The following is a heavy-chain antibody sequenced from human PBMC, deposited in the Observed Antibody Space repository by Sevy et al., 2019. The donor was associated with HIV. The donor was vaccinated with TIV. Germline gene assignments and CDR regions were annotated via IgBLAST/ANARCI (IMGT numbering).Heavy chain of an antibody. CDR2: INQDGSKI. CDR1: GFTFTTYW. V-gene: IGHV3-7*01. J-gene: IGHJ4*02. CDR3: ARVGIFEKSESQHRFMDY. D-gene: IGHD2-21*01. Sequence: GGSLRLSCAASGFTFTTYWMTWVRQAPGKGLEWVANINQDGSKINYVDSVKGRFIIFRDNAKKSLYVQMNSLRADDTAVYYCARVGIFEKSESQHRFMDYWGQGTLVTVSS.